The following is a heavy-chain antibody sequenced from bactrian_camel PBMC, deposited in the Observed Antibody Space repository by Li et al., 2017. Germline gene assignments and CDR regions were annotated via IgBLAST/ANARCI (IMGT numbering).Heavy chain of an antibody. D-gene: IGHD5*01. Sequence: VQLVESGGGSVQAGGSLILSCTSSGFTIDYVDMGWYRQTPGNECELITYISRDGRTYYEDSVKGRFSISKDNEKNTVYLQVNSLKPEDTAMYYCAADLFRVTACGAGYVPDFPYRGRGTQVTV. CDR1: GFTIDYVD. CDR2: ISRDGRT. V-gene: IGHV3S63*01. CDR3: AADLFRVTACGAGYVPDFPY. J-gene: IGHJ6*01.